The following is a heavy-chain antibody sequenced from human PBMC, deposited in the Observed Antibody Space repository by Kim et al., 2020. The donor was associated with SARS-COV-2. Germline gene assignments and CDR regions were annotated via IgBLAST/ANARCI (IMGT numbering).Heavy chain of an antibody. CDR1: GGSISSYY. CDR2: IYTSGST. CDR3: AREGINYRPYYYYYGMDV. D-gene: IGHD1-7*01. V-gene: IGHV4-4*07. Sequence: SETLSLTCTVSGGSISSYYWSWIRQPAGKGLEWIGRIYTSGSTNYNPSLKSRVTMSVDTSKNQFSLKLSSVTAADTAVYYCAREGINYRPYYYYYGMDVWGQGTTVTVSS. J-gene: IGHJ6*02.